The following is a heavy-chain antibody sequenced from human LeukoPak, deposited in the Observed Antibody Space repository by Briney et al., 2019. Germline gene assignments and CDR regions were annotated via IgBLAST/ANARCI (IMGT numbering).Heavy chain of an antibody. J-gene: IGHJ4*02. CDR3: ATGSTSSYYHFDY. Sequence: GGSLRLSCAASGFIFDDYTMHWVRQALGKNLEWVSLITWDGSSTDYSDSVKGRFTISRDNNKNSLFLQMNGLRTEDSAFYYCATGSTSSYYHFDYWGRGTLVTVSS. V-gene: IGHV3-43*01. D-gene: IGHD1-26*01. CDR1: GFIFDDYT. CDR2: ITWDGSST.